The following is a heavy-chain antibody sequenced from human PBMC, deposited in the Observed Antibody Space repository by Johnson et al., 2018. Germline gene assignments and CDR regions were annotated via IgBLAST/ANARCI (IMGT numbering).Heavy chain of an antibody. V-gene: IGHV3-48*02. Sequence: EVQLLESGGGLVQPGESLRLSCAASGFTFNTYSMNWVRQAPGKGLEWLSSISSRYIMFYADSVKGRFTISRDNAKNSLYLQMNSLRDEDTAVYYGARELSGSHYDHYFGMDVWGQGTTVTVSS. CDR3: ARELSGSHYDHYFGMDV. CDR2: ISSRYIM. D-gene: IGHD3-22*01. J-gene: IGHJ6*02. CDR1: GFTFNTYS.